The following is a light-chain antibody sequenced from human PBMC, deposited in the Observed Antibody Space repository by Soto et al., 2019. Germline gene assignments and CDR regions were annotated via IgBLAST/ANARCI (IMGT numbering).Light chain of an antibody. CDR3: CLYLGGNGV. V-gene: IGLV2-23*01. CDR2: EDD. J-gene: IGLJ7*02. Sequence: QSALTQPASVSGSPGQSITISCSGVSGDVGNYNLVSWYQQYPGKAPALLIYEDDKRPSGVSNRFSGSKSDSTASLTISGLQVEEGAYYYCCLYLGGNGVLGGGPQLPAL. CDR1: SGDVGNYNL.